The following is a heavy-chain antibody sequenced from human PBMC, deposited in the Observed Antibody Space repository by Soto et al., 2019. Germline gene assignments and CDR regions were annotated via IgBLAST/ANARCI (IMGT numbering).Heavy chain of an antibody. CDR1: GSTFRCYA. D-gene: IGHD1-7*01. J-gene: IGHJ4*02. Sequence: GGSLRLSCAASGSTFRCYAISWGRQAPGKGLEWVSAISGSGGSTYYADSVKGRFTISRDNSKNTLYLQMNSLRAEDTAVYYCAKDSFPGTTSTEIDYWGQGTLVTVSS. CDR3: AKDSFPGTTSTEIDY. CDR2: ISGSGGST. V-gene: IGHV3-23*01.